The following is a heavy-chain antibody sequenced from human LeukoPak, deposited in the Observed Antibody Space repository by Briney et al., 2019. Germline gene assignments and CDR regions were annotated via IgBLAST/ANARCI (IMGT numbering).Heavy chain of an antibody. CDR3: ARHAAYSSGWSLDY. V-gene: IGHV5-51*01. D-gene: IGHD6-19*01. CDR1: GYTFTDYW. Sequence: GESLKISCKGSGYTFTDYWIGWVRQMPGKGLEWMGIIYPGDSDTTCSPSFQGQVSISADKSINTAYLQWSSLKASDTAIYYCARHAAYSSGWSLDYWGQGTLVTVSS. J-gene: IGHJ4*02. CDR2: IYPGDSDT.